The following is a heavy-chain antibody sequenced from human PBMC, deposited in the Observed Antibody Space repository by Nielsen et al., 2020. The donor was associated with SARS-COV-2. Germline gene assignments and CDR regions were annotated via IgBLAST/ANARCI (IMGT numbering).Heavy chain of an antibody. V-gene: IGHV3-20*04. CDR3: AKDAYHRTGEVES. CDR2: INWNGGST. Sequence: GESLKISCAASGFTFDDYGMSWVRQAPGKGLEWVSGINWNGGSTGYADSVKGRFTISRDNSKNTLFLHMNSLRAEDTAIYYCAKDAYHRTGEVESWGQGTLVTVSA. D-gene: IGHD1-14*01. CDR1: GFTFDDYG. J-gene: IGHJ4*02.